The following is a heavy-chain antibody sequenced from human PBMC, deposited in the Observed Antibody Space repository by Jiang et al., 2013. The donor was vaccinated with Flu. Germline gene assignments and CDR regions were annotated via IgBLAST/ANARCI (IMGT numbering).Heavy chain of an antibody. Sequence: GAEVKKPGSSVKVSCKASGGTFSSYAISWVRQAPGQGLEWMGRIIPILGIANYAQKFQGRVTITADKSTSTAYMELSSLRSEDTAVYYCARDRSEMATPKAVYGMDVWGKGTTVTVSS. V-gene: IGHV1-69*04. J-gene: IGHJ6*04. CDR3: ARDRSEMATPKAVYGMDV. D-gene: IGHD5-24*01. CDR1: GGTFSSYA. CDR2: IIPILGIA.